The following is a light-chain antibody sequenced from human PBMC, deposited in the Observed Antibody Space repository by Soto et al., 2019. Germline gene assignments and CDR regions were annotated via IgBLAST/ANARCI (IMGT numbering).Light chain of an antibody. CDR1: SSDVGSYNL. J-gene: IGLJ2*01. Sequence: QSALTQPASVSGSPGQSITISCTGTSSDVGSYNLVSWYQQHPGKAPKLMIYEGSKRPSGVSNRFSGSKSGNTASLTISGLQAEDEADYYSCSYAGSSTQGVVFGGGTKLTVL. CDR3: CSYAGSSTQGVV. CDR2: EGS. V-gene: IGLV2-23*01.